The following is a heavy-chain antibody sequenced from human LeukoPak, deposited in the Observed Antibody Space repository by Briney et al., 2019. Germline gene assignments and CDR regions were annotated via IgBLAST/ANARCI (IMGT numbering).Heavy chain of an antibody. CDR1: GFSFSDYY. J-gene: IGHJ4*02. CDR2: ISASGSTM. V-gene: IGHV3-11*01. CDR3: ARDGSGSYDQ. D-gene: IGHD3-10*01. Sequence: GGSLRLSCAASGFSFSDYYMFWIRQAPGKGLEWVSYISASGSTMYYADSVKGRFTISRDNAKNSLYLQMNSLRAEDTAVYYCARDGSGSYDQWGQGILVTVSS.